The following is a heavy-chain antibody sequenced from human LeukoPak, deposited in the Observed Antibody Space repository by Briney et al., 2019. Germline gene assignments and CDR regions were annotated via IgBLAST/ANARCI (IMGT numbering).Heavy chain of an antibody. CDR2: INPSCGST. D-gene: IGHD5-24*01. J-gene: IGHJ4*02. V-gene: IGHV1-46*01. Sequence: XMHXVXQAXXXXLXWMGIINPSCGSTSYAQKFQGRVTMTRDTSTSTVYMELSSLRSEDTAVYYCARDRDGYKPFDYWGQGTLVTVSS. CDR3: ARDRDGYKPFDY. CDR1: X.